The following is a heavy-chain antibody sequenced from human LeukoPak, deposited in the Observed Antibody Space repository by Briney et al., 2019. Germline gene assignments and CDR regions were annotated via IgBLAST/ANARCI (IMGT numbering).Heavy chain of an antibody. CDR2: IYTSGST. Sequence: SETLSLTCTVSGGSISSYYWSWIRQPAGKGLEWIGRIYTSGSTNYNPSLKSRVTMSVDTSKNQFSLKLSSVTAADTAVYYCARTMIVRDAFDIWDQGTMVTVSS. V-gene: IGHV4-4*07. D-gene: IGHD3-22*01. CDR3: ARTMIVRDAFDI. J-gene: IGHJ3*02. CDR1: GGSISSYY.